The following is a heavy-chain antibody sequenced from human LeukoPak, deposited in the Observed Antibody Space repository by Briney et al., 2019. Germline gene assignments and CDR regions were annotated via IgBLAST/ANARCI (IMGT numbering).Heavy chain of an antibody. D-gene: IGHD3-16*02. CDR3: ARGLGYDYVWGSYRFAFDY. J-gene: IGHJ4*02. CDR2: IIPIFGTA. V-gene: IGHV1-69*06. Sequence: GASVKASCKASGGTFSSYAISWVRQAPGQGLEWMGGIIPIFGTANYAQKFQGRVTITADKSTSTAYMELSSLRSEDTAVYYCARGLGYDYVWGSYRFAFDYWGQGTLVTVSS. CDR1: GGTFSSYA.